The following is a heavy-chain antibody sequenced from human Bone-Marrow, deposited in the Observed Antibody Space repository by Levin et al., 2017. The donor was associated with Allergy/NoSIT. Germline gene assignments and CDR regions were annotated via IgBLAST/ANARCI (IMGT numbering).Heavy chain of an antibody. Sequence: PGGSLRLSCAASGFTFNSYWMHWVRQAPGKGLVWVSHINSDGSGTSYADSVKGRLTISRDNAKNTLYLQMNSLRAEDTALYFCAREYRSSSGRAFDIWGQGTMVIVSS. J-gene: IGHJ3*02. CDR3: AREYRSSSGRAFDI. D-gene: IGHD6-6*01. CDR2: INSDGSGT. V-gene: IGHV3-74*01. CDR1: GFTFNSYW.